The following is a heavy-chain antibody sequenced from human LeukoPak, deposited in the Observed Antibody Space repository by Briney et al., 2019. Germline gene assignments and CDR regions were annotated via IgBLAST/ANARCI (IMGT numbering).Heavy chain of an antibody. CDR1: GYSISSGYY. CDR3: ARGVAVAAFDP. CDR2: IYHSGST. V-gene: IGHV4-38-2*02. D-gene: IGHD6-19*01. J-gene: IGHJ5*02. Sequence: SETLSLTCTVSGYSISSGYYWGWIRQPPGKGLEWIGSIYHSGSTYYNPSLKSRVTISVDTSKNQFSLKLSSVTAADTAVYYCARGVAVAAFDPWGQGTLVTVSS.